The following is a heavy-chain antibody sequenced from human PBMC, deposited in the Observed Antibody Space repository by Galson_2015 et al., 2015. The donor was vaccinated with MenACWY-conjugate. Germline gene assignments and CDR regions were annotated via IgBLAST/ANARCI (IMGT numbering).Heavy chain of an antibody. CDR3: AREVRHSSSWYRFDY. CDR2: IKQDGSET. CDR1: GFTFSSYW. D-gene: IGHD6-13*01. V-gene: IGHV3-7*03. J-gene: IGHJ4*02. Sequence: SLRLSCAASGFTFSSYWMSWVRQAPGKGLEWVANIKQDGSETYNVDSVKGRFTISRDNAKNSLFLQMNSLRVEDTAVYYCAREVRHSSSWYRFDYWGQGTLVTVSS.